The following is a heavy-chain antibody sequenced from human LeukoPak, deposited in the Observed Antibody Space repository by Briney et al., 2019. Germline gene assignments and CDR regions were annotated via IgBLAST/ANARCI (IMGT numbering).Heavy chain of an antibody. CDR1: GFTFSRYA. V-gene: IGHV3-64D*09. D-gene: IGHD5-24*01. J-gene: IGHJ4*02. Sequence: GGSLRLSCSVSGFTFSRYAMHWVRQTPGKGLEHVSGIISNGGSTYYADSVKGRFTISRDNSKNTSYLQMSSLRAEDTAVYYCVKAPGEMATMWFHYFDHWGPGTLVTVST. CDR2: IISNGGST. CDR3: VKAPGEMATMWFHYFDH.